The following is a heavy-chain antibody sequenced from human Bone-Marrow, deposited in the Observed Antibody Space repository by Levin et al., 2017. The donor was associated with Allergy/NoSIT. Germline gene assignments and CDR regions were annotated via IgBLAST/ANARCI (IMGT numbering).Heavy chain of an antibody. J-gene: IGHJ4*02. Sequence: SCTVSGGSITSGGYHWSWIRQHPGKDLEWIGYISYRGSTYSNPSLKSRVTLSIDTSKTQSSLKLNSLTAAGTAVYFWAREDGYVCDYWGQGTLVTVSS. D-gene: IGHD5-24*01. CDR3: AREDGYVCDY. CDR2: ISYRGST. V-gene: IGHV4-31*03. CDR1: GGSITSGGYH.